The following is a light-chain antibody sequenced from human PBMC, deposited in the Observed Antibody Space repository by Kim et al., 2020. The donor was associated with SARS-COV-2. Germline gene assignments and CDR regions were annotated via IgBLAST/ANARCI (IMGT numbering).Light chain of an antibody. CDR1: SLRSYY. Sequence: SSELTQDPAVSVALGQTVRITCQGDSLRSYYATWYQQKPGQAPILVIYGKNNRPSGIPDRFSGSSSGNTASLTITGTQAADAADYYCNSRDSNDNVVFGG. V-gene: IGLV3-19*01. CDR2: GKN. J-gene: IGLJ2*01. CDR3: NSRDSNDNVV.